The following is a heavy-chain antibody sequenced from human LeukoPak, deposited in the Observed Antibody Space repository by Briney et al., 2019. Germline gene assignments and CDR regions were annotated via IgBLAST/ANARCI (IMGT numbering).Heavy chain of an antibody. CDR3: AKDGGYYDSSGYLYWYFDL. CDR1: GFTFSSYA. Sequence: GGSLRLSCAASGFTFSSYAMSWVRQAPGKGLEWVSAISCGGGSTYYADSVKGRFTISRDNSKNTLYLQMNSLRAEDTAVYYCAKDGGYYDSSGYLYWYFDLWGRGTLVTLSS. D-gene: IGHD3-22*01. CDR2: ISCGGGST. V-gene: IGHV3-23*01. J-gene: IGHJ2*01.